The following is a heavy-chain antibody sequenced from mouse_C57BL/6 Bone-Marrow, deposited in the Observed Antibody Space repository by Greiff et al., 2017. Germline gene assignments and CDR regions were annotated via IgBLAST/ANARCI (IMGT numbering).Heavy chain of an antibody. CDR1: GYTFTSYW. D-gene: IGHD1-1*01. Sequence: QVQLQQSGPELVMPGASVKLSCKASGYTFTSYWMHWVKQRPGQGLEWIGEIDPSDSYTNYNQKFKGKSTLTVDKSSSTAYMQLSSLTSEDSAVYYCARSSITTVVATDYWGQGTTLTVSS. CDR2: IDPSDSYT. J-gene: IGHJ2*01. V-gene: IGHV1-69*01. CDR3: ARSSITTVVATDY.